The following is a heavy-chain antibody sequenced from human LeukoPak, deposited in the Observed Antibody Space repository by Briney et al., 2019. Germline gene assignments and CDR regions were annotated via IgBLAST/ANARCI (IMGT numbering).Heavy chain of an antibody. CDR2: IYTSGST. CDR3: ARHRAGYHLDW. V-gene: IGHV4-4*08. Sequence: SETLSLTCTVSGGSISSYYWSWIRQPPGKGLEWIGRIYTSGSTNYNPSLKSRVTISVGTSRNHFSLKLNSVTAADTAVYYCARHRAGYHLDWWGQGTLVTVSS. CDR1: GGSISSYY. J-gene: IGHJ4*02. D-gene: IGHD3-9*01.